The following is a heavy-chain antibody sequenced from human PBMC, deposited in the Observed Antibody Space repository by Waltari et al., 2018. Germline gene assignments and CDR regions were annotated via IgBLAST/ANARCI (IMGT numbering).Heavy chain of an antibody. CDR2: INPNSGGT. J-gene: IGHJ4*02. CDR3: ARDKLGYCSGGSCLSPDY. CDR1: GYTFTGYY. D-gene: IGHD2-15*01. V-gene: IGHV1-2*06. Sequence: QVQLVQSEAEVKKPGASVKVSCKASGYTFTGYYMHWVRQAPGQGLEWMGRINPNSGGTNYAQKFQGRVTMTRDTSISTAYMELSRLRSDDTAVYYCARDKLGYCSGGSCLSPDYWGQGTLVTVSS.